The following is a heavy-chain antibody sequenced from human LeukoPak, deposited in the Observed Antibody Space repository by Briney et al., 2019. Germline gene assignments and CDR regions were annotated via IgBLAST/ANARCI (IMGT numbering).Heavy chain of an antibody. V-gene: IGHV4-31*03. J-gene: IGHJ6*02. CDR1: GGSISSGGYY. CDR2: IYYSGST. Sequence: SETLSLTCTVSGGSISSGGYYWGWIRQHPGKGLEWIGYIYYSGSTYYNPSLKSRVTISVDTSKNQFSLKLSSVTAADTAVYYCARDRTYGMDVWGQGTTVTVSS. CDR3: ARDRTYGMDV.